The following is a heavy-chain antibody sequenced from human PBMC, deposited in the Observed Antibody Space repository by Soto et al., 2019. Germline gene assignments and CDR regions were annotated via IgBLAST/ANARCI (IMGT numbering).Heavy chain of an antibody. CDR2: IYYSGST. Sequence: SETLSLTCTVSGGSISSYYWSWIRQPPGKGLEWIGYIYYSGSTNYNPSLKSRVTISVDTSKNQFSLKLSSVTAADTAVYYCARYCSGGSCYGNDAFDIWGQGTMVTVSS. CDR1: GGSISSYY. CDR3: ARYCSGGSCYGNDAFDI. J-gene: IGHJ3*02. D-gene: IGHD2-15*01. V-gene: IGHV4-59*01.